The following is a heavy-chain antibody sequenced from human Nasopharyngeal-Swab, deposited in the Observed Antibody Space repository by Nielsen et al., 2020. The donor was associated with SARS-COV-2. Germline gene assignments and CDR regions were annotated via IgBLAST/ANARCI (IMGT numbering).Heavy chain of an antibody. CDR3: AKEEYSSSSVGGFDY. J-gene: IGHJ4*02. V-gene: IGHV3-21*04. CDR2: ISSSSSYI. D-gene: IGHD6-6*01. Sequence: WIRQPPGKGLEWVSSISSSSSYIYYADSVKGRFTISRDNAKNSLYLQMNSLRAEDTAVYYCAKEEYSSSSVGGFDYWGQGTLVTVSS.